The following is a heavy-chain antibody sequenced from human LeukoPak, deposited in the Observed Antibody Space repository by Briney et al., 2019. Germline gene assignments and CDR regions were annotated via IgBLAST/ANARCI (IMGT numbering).Heavy chain of an antibody. CDR2: MNPNSGNT. D-gene: IGHD3-10*01. J-gene: IGHJ5*02. CDR3: ARDRQTDLRITMVWGPFDP. Sequence: ASVKVSCKASGYTFTSYDINWVRQATGQGLEWMGWMNPNSGNTGYAQKFQGRVTMTRNTSISTAYMELSSLRSEDTAVYYCARDRQTDLRITMVWGPFDPWGQGTLVTVSS. CDR1: GYTFTSYD. V-gene: IGHV1-8*01.